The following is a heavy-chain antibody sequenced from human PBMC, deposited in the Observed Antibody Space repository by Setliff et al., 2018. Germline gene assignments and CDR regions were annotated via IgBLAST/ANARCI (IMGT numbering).Heavy chain of an antibody. CDR3: TRRNTAMVYGFDI. V-gene: IGHV5-51*01. CDR2: IYPGDSDT. D-gene: IGHD5-18*01. Sequence: PGESLKISCKASEYSFTTYWIGWVRQMPGKGLEWMGFIYPGDSDTRYSPSFQGQVTISADKSINTAYLQWSSLKASDTAMYYCTRRNTAMVYGFDIWGQGTMVTVSS. CDR1: EYSFTTYW. J-gene: IGHJ3*02.